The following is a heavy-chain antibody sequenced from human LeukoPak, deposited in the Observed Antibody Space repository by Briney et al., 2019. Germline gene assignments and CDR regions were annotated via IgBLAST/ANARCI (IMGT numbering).Heavy chain of an antibody. CDR2: IYHSGST. V-gene: IGHV4-30-2*01. CDR3: ARAPIVVVPAARGYYYYYYGMDV. J-gene: IGHJ6*02. Sequence: SQTLSLTCAVSGGSISSGGYSWSWIRQPPGKGLEWIGYIYHSGSTYYNPSLKSRVTISVDSSKNQFSLKLSSVTAADTAVYYCARAPIVVVPAARGYYYYYYGMDVWGQGTTVTVSS. CDR1: GGSISSGGYS. D-gene: IGHD2-2*01.